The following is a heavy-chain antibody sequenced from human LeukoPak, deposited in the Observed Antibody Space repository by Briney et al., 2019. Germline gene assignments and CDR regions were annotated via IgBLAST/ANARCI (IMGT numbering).Heavy chain of an antibody. Sequence: GGTLRLSCAASGFSFSSYGMSWVRQAPGKGLEWVSGISGSGASTYFADSVKGRFTISRDNSKNTLHLQMNSLRAEDTAVYYCAKDRSRYDSSAYDFDYWGQGTQVTVSS. J-gene: IGHJ4*02. D-gene: IGHD3-22*01. CDR2: ISGSGAST. V-gene: IGHV3-23*01. CDR3: AKDRSRYDSSAYDFDY. CDR1: GFSFSSYG.